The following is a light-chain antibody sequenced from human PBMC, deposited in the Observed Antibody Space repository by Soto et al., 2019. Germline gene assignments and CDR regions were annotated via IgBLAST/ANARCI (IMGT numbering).Light chain of an antibody. Sequence: QSALTQPRSVSGSPGHSVTISCTGTSSDVGGYSYVSWYQQHPGKAPKLMISDVSKRPSGVPDRFSGSKFGNTASLTISGLKAEDEADYYCCSYAGAFTYVLGSGTKFTVL. CDR1: SSDVGGYSY. CDR3: CSYAGAFTYV. CDR2: DVS. J-gene: IGLJ1*01. V-gene: IGLV2-11*01.